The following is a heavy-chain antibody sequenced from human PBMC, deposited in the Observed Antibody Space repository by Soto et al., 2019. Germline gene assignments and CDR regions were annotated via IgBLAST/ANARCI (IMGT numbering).Heavy chain of an antibody. D-gene: IGHD2-21*02. CDR1: GFTFSTYG. V-gene: IGHV3-33*06. CDR2: IWYDGSNK. CDR3: AKNHCGGDCYSEPYFDS. Sequence: GGSLRLSCAASGFTFSTYGMHWVRQAPGKGLEWVAVIWYDGSNKYYADSVKGRFTISRDNSKNMVYLQMNSLRAEDTAVYYCAKNHCGGDCYSEPYFDSWGHGTLVTVSS. J-gene: IGHJ5*01.